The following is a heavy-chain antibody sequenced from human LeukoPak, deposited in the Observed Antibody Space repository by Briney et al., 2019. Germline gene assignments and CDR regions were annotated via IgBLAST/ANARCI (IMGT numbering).Heavy chain of an antibody. V-gene: IGHV3-23*01. J-gene: IGHJ6*03. CDR2: LSDNGRDT. D-gene: IGHD5-18*01. Sequence: PGGSLRLSCTASAFNLSRFAMTWVRQAPGKGLEWVSSLSDNGRDTYYADSVKGRFTISRDSSKSTVFLRMNSLRVEDTAVYYCAKVRPGYSHYFYFMNVWAEGTTVTVSS. CDR1: AFNLSRFA. CDR3: AKVRPGYSHYFYFMNV.